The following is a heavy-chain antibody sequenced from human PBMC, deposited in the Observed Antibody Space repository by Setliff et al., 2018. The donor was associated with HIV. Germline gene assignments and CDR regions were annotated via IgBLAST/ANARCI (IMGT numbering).Heavy chain of an antibody. CDR1: GGSISSYY. CDR2: IYYSGST. D-gene: IGHD6-13*01. CDR3: ARDHMAAAGTDTFDI. Sequence: PSETLSLTCTVSGGSISSYYWSWIRQPPGKGLEWIGYIYYSGSTNYNPSLKSRVTISVDTSKNQFSLKLSSVTAADTAVYYCARDHMAAAGTDTFDIWGQGTMVTVSS. J-gene: IGHJ3*02. V-gene: IGHV4-59*12.